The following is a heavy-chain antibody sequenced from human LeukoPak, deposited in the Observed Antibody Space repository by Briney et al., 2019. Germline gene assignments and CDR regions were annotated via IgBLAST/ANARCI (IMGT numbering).Heavy chain of an antibody. V-gene: IGHV1-46*01. CDR2: INPSGNST. J-gene: IGHJ4*02. CDR3: ARGYSSTYRIHY. Sequence: ASVTVSCKPSGYTFTNYYMHWVRPAPGQGLEWVGIINPSGNSTRYQQKFQDRVTMTRETSTRTVYMELSSLRAEDTAMYNCARGYSSTYRIHYWGQGTVVTVSS. CDR1: GYTFTNYY. D-gene: IGHD6-13*01.